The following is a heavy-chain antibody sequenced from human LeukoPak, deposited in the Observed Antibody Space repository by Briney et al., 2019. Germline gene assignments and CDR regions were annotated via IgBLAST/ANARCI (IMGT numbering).Heavy chain of an antibody. J-gene: IGHJ4*02. V-gene: IGHV3-30*04. Sequence: PGGSLRLSCAASGFTFSDYAMHWVRQAPGKGLEWVAVISSDGNKIYYADSVKGRFTISRDNAKNSLSLQMNSLRAEDTAVYYCARAITNYGYIFDYWGQGTLVTVSS. CDR1: GFTFSDYA. D-gene: IGHD5-18*01. CDR3: ARAITNYGYIFDY. CDR2: ISSDGNKI.